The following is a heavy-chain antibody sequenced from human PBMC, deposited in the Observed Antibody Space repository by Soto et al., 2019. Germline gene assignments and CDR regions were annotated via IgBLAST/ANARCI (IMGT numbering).Heavy chain of an antibody. J-gene: IGHJ4*02. V-gene: IGHV1-18*01. CDR1: GYTFTSNG. CDR2: ISAYNGNT. D-gene: IGHD5-18*01. Sequence: QVQLVQSGAEVKKPGASVKVSCKASGYTFTSNGISWVRQAPGQGLEWMGWISAYNGNTNYAQKLQGRVTMTTDTSTSTAYMELRSLRSDDTAVYYCARDSAQDRAMVPSDYWGQATLVTVSS. CDR3: ARDSAQDRAMVPSDY.